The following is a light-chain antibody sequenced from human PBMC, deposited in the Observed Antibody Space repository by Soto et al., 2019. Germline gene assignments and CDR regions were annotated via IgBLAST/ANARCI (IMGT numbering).Light chain of an antibody. J-gene: IGKJ4*01. CDR2: AAS. Sequence: DIQLTQSPSFLSPSIGESVTITCRASQVISTSLAWYQVKPGKAPKLLIYAASTLESGVPSRFSATVSGTEFTLTISSLQSEDFAVYYCQQYNHWPLTFGGGTKVDIK. CDR1: QVISTS. V-gene: IGKV1-9*01. CDR3: QQYNHWPLT.